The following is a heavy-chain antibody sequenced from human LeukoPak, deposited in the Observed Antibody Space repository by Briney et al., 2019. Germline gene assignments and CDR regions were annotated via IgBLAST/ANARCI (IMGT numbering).Heavy chain of an antibody. J-gene: IGHJ3*02. CDR1: GFTFSSYS. CDR3: ARVGTGNDAFDI. V-gene: IGHV3-21*01. CDR2: ISSSSSYI. D-gene: IGHD3/OR15-3a*01. Sequence: PGGSLRLSCAASGFTFSSYSMNWVRQAPGKGLEWVSSISSSSSYIYYADSVKGRFTISRDNAKNSLYLQMNSLRAEDTAVYYCARVGTGNDAFDIWGQGTIVTVSS.